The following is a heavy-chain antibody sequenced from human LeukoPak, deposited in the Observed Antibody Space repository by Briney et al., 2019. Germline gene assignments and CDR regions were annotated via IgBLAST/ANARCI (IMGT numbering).Heavy chain of an antibody. D-gene: IGHD3-3*01. CDR3: ARGDPDICFGVAGEAFDI. Sequence: GGSLRLSCAASGFTFSSYWMSWVRQAPGKGLEWVANIKQDGSEKYYVDSVKGRFTISRDNAKNSLYLQMNSLRAEDTAVYYCARGDPDICFGVAGEAFDIWGQGTMVTVSS. CDR2: IKQDGSEK. V-gene: IGHV3-7*01. CDR1: GFTFSSYW. J-gene: IGHJ3*02.